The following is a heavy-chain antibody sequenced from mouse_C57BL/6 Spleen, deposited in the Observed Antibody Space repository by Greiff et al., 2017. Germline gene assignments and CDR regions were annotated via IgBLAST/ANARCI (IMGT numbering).Heavy chain of an antibody. Sequence: QVQLKQPGAELVKPGASVKLSCKASGYTFTSYWMHWVKQRPGRGLEWIGRIDPNRGGTKYNEKFKSKATLTVDKPSSTAYMQLSSLTSEDSAVYYCAREGDDGYYDYAMDYWGQGTSVTVSS. J-gene: IGHJ4*01. CDR1: GYTFTSYW. CDR2: IDPNRGGT. CDR3: AREGDDGYYDYAMDY. V-gene: IGHV1-72*01. D-gene: IGHD2-3*01.